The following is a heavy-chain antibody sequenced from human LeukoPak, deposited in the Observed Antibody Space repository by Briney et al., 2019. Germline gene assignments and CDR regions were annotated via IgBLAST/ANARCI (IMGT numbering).Heavy chain of an antibody. Sequence: SETLSLTCAVSGGSISSSNWWSWVRQPPEKGLEWIGEIYHSGSTNCNPSLKSRVTISVDKSKNQFSLKLSSVTAADTAVYYCAKEGVEVREFDYWGQGTLVTVSS. CDR3: AKEGVEVREFDY. J-gene: IGHJ4*02. CDR2: IYHSGST. CDR1: GGSISSSNW. V-gene: IGHV4-4*02. D-gene: IGHD3-3*01.